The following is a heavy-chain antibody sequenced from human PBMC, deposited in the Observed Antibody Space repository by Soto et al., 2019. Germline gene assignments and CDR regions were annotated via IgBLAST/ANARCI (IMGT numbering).Heavy chain of an antibody. D-gene: IGHD5-12*01. CDR3: ARDSRIRSIYDSSAMDV. J-gene: IGHJ6*02. Sequence: GASVKVSCKASGYTFTTYAIHWVRQAPGQRLEWMGWINAGNGDTKYSQNFQGRVTITRDTSATTAYMELSSLRSEDTAVYYCARDSRIRSIYDSSAMDVWGQGTTVTGSS. V-gene: IGHV1-3*01. CDR1: GYTFTTYA. CDR2: INAGNGDT.